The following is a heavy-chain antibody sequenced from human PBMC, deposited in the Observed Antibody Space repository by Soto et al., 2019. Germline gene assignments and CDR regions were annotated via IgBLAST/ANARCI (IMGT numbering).Heavy chain of an antibody. CDR1: VHIFTSYT. CDR3: ARGYDFWGLMDG. CDR2: INAGYSNT. Sequence: APVKVSCHVPVHIFTSYTIYWVRHAPGQRLEWMGCINAGYSNTKYSQTFQGRVTITRDTSASTAYVELSSLRSEDTAVYYCARGYDFWGLMDGCGKGTTVTVSS. J-gene: IGHJ6*04. D-gene: IGHD3-3*01. V-gene: IGHV1-3*01.